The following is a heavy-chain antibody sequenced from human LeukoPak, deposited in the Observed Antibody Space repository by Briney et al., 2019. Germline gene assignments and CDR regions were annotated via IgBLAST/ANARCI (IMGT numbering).Heavy chain of an antibody. V-gene: IGHV3-23*05. Sequence: GGSLTLSCAASGFTFENYAMTWVRQAPGKGLEWVSTIEKDGSGTYYADSVKGRFTISRDNSKNTLYLQMNSLRAEDTAIYYCAKLAGLVINNGYCDFWGRGTPVTVSS. CDR1: GFTFENYA. J-gene: IGHJ2*01. CDR3: AKLAGLVINNGYCDF. CDR2: IEKDGSGT. D-gene: IGHD1-14*01.